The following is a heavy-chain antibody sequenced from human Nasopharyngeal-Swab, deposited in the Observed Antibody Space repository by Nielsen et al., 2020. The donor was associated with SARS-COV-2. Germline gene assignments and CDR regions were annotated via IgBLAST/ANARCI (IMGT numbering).Heavy chain of an antibody. V-gene: IGHV3-21*01. D-gene: IGHD3-9*01. CDR3: ARRCVLTGPSCYYYGMDV. CDR2: IRSSSSYI. J-gene: IGHJ6*02. Sequence: GEALKISCAASGFTFSSYNMNWVRQAPGKGLDWVSSIRSSSSYIYYADSVKGRFTISRDNAKNSLYLQMNSLRAEDTAVYYCARRCVLTGPSCYYYGMDVWGQGTTVTVSS. CDR1: GFTFSSYN.